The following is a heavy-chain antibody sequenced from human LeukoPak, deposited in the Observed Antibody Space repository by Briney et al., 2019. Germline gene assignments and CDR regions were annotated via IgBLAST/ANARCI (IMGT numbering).Heavy chain of an antibody. Sequence: GGSLRLSCAASGFPFSNAWLSWVRQAPGKGLEYIGRVKSKIEGGTTDYAGPVKGRFTISRDDSKNTLYLQMSSLRTEDTAVYYCAAPSGVVRLGVWGQGTTVTVSS. CDR3: AAPSGVVRLGV. CDR1: GFPFSNAW. V-gene: IGHV3-15*01. D-gene: IGHD6-25*01. CDR2: VKSKIEGGTT. J-gene: IGHJ6*02.